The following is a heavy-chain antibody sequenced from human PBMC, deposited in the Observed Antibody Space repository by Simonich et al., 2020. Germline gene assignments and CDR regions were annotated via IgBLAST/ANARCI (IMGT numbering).Heavy chain of an antibody. J-gene: IGHJ3*02. Sequence: EVQLVESGGGLVKPGGSLRLSCAASGFTFSSYSMNWVRQAPGKGLGWGSSISSISSYINYADSVKGRFTISRDNAKNSLYLQMNSLRAEDTAVYYCARGIVGASGAFDIWGQGTMVTVSS. CDR1: GFTFSSYS. V-gene: IGHV3-21*01. CDR2: ISSISSYI. D-gene: IGHD1-26*01. CDR3: ARGIVGASGAFDI.